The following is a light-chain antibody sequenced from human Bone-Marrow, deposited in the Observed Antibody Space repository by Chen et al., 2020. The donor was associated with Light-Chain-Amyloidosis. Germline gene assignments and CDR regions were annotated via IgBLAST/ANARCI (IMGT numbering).Light chain of an antibody. V-gene: IGKV3-11*01. CDR3: QQRYNWPPVT. J-gene: IGKJ4*01. CDR2: DAS. CDR1: QSVTSY. Sequence: EIVLTQSPATVSLSPGDKATLSCRASQSVTSYLAWYQQRPCQAPRLLIYDASKRANGIPARFSGSGFGTDFTLTISSLEPEDFAVYYCQQRYNWPPVTFGGGTKVEIK.